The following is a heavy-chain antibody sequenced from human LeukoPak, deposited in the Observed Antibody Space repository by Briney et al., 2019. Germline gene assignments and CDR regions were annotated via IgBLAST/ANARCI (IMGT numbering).Heavy chain of an antibody. J-gene: IGHJ4*02. CDR2: IYYSGST. CDR1: GGSISSGDYY. CDR3: ARGKQQLVYDYFDY. Sequence: SQTLSLTCTVSGGSISSGDYYWSWIRQPPGKGLEWIGYIYYSGSTYYNPSLKSRVTISVDTSKNQFSLKLSSVTAADTAVYHCARGKQQLVYDYFDYWGQGTLVTVSS. V-gene: IGHV4-30-4*08. D-gene: IGHD6-13*01.